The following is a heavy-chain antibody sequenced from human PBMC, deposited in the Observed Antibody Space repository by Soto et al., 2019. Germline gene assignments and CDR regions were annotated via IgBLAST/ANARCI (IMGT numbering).Heavy chain of an antibody. J-gene: IGHJ4*02. CDR2: IKDGGVT. D-gene: IGHD5-12*01. V-gene: IGHV4-34*01. CDR1: GGSLTGYY. Sequence: QVQLQQWGAGLLKPSETLSLTCAVNGGSLTGYYWSWIRQPPGKGLEWIGEIKDGGVTNYSPSLKSRVTMSGDTSTNQFSLNLNSVTAADTAVYYCARGQEGVVATHWDQGTLVTVSS. CDR3: ARGQEGVVATH.